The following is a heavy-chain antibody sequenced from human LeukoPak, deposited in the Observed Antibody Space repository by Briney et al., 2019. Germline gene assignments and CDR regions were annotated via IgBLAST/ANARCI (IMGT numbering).Heavy chain of an antibody. V-gene: IGHV4-38-2*01. J-gene: IGHJ4*02. Sequence: PSETLSLTCAVSGYSISSGYYWGWIRQPPGKGLEWIGSIYHSGSTYYNPSLKSRVTISVDTSKNQFSLKLSSVTAADTAVYYCATTYCGGDCYIIEYYFDCWGQGTLATVSS. CDR1: GYSISSGYY. CDR3: ATTYCGGDCYIIEYYFDC. D-gene: IGHD2-21*01. CDR2: IYHSGST.